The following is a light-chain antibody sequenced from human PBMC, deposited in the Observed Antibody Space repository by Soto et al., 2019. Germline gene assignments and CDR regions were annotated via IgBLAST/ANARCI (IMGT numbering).Light chain of an antibody. J-gene: IGKJ2*01. V-gene: IGKV3-20*01. CDR2: GAS. Sequence: EIVLTQSPGTLSLSPGERATLSCRASQSIYIYYLAWYQHKPGQAPRLLISGASTRATGIPDRFSGSGSGTDFTLTISRLDPEDFAVYICQQYGSSPYTFGQGTNVEIK. CDR1: QSIYIYY. CDR3: QQYGSSPYT.